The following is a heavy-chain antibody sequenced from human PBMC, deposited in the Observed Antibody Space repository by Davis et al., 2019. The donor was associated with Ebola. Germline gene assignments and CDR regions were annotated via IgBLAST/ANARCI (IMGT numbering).Heavy chain of an antibody. Sequence: PGGSLRLSCAASGFTFDDYAMHWVRQAPGKGLEWVSGISWNSGSIGYADSVKGRFTISRDNAKNSLYLQMNSLRAEDTALYYCAKERSKCSGGSCYLQTVYYYYYGMDVWGQGTTVTVSS. CDR3: AKERSKCSGGSCYLQTVYYYYYGMDV. CDR1: GFTFDDYA. J-gene: IGHJ6*02. D-gene: IGHD2-15*01. V-gene: IGHV3-9*01. CDR2: ISWNSGSI.